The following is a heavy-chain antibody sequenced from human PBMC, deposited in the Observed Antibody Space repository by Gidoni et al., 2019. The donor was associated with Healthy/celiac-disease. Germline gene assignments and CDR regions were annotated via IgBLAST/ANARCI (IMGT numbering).Heavy chain of an antibody. Sequence: QVQLQESGPGLVKPSQTLSLTCPVSGGSISSGAYYWSWIRQPPGKGLEWIGYIYYSGSTYYNPSLKSRVTISVDTSKNQFSLKLSSVTAADTAVYYCARGWNYDILTGYLSYYMDVWGKGTTVTVSS. D-gene: IGHD3-9*01. CDR2: IYYSGST. J-gene: IGHJ6*03. CDR1: GGSISSGAYY. V-gene: IGHV4-30-4*01. CDR3: ARGWNYDILTGYLSYYMDV.